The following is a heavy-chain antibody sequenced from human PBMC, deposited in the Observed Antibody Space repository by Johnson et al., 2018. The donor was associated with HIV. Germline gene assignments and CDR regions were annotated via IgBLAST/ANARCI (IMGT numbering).Heavy chain of an antibody. D-gene: IGHD1-26*01. V-gene: IGHV3-30*18. CDR2: ISYNGTNT. J-gene: IGHJ3*02. Sequence: QVQLVESGGGLVQPGGSLRLSCVASGITFSSYAMSWVRQAPGKGLEWVAVISYNGTNTWYADSVKGRFTISRDNSKNTMYLQLNSLRPEDTAVYYCVKDRGGRFSGSYLSLRVGAFDIWGQGTLVTVSS. CDR1: GITFSSYA. CDR3: VKDRGGRFSGSYLSLRVGAFDI.